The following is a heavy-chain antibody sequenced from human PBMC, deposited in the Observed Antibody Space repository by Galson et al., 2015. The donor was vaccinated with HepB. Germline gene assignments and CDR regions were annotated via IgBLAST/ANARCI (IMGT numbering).Heavy chain of an antibody. CDR3: ASSGGWDYYGMDV. CDR1: GFTFSSYA. Sequence: SLRLSCAASGFTFSSYAMHWVRQAPGKGLEWVAVISYDGSNNYYADSVKRRFTISRDNSKTTLYLQMNSLRAEDTAVYYCASSGGWDYYGMDVWGQGTTVTVSS. J-gene: IGHJ6*02. D-gene: IGHD3-10*01. V-gene: IGHV3-30-3*01. CDR2: ISYDGSNN.